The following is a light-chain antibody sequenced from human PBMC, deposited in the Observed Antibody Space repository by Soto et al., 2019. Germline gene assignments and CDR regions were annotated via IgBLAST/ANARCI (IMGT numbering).Light chain of an antibody. Sequence: DIQMTQSPSTLSASVGDIVTITCRASQSISSWVAWYQQKPGKAPKLLIYDASSLESGVPSRFSGSGSGTEFTLTLSSLQPDDFATYYCQQYNSYSWPFGQGTE. CDR2: DAS. J-gene: IGKJ1*01. CDR3: QQYNSYSWP. V-gene: IGKV1-5*01. CDR1: QSISSW.